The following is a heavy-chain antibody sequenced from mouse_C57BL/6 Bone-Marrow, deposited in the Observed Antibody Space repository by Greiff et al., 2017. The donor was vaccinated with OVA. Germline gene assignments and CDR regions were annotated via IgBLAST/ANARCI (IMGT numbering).Heavy chain of an antibody. Sequence: EVMLVESGGDLVKPGGSLKLSCAASGFTFSSYGMSWVRQTPDKRLEWVATISSGGSYTYYPDSVKGRFTISRDNATNTLYLQMSSLKSEDTAMYYCARNVYYYGSSGWYFDVWGTGTTVTVSS. CDR3: ARNVYYYGSSGWYFDV. J-gene: IGHJ1*03. D-gene: IGHD1-1*01. CDR2: ISSGGSYT. CDR1: GFTFSSYG. V-gene: IGHV5-6*01.